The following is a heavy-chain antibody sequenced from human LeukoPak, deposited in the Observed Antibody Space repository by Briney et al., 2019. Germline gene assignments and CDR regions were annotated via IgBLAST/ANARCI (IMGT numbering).Heavy chain of an antibody. CDR3: TRDRSDGYFDY. D-gene: IGHD6-13*01. J-gene: IGHJ4*02. CDR2: ISGYIGNT. Sequence: ASVKVSCKASGYTFSTYGISWVRQAPGQGLEWVGWISGYIGNTNYAQKVQGRVTMTADKGTSTAYMELRSLRADDTAVYYCTRDRSDGYFDYWGRGTLVTVSS. V-gene: IGHV1-18*01. CDR1: GYTFSTYG.